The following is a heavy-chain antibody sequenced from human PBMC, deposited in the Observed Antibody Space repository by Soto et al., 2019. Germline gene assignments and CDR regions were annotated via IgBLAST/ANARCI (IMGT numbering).Heavy chain of an antibody. J-gene: IGHJ6*02. D-gene: IGHD6-13*01. CDR1: GFTFSSCA. V-gene: IGHV3-23*01. CDR2: ISGSGGST. Sequence: EVQLLESGGGLVQPGGSLRLSCAASGFTFSSCAMSWVRQAPGKGLEWVSAISGSGGSTYYADSVKGRFTISRDNSKNTLYLQMNSLRAEDTAVYYCPPLPRAAAGKPYPDYYYYGMDVWGQGTTVTVSS. CDR3: PPLPRAAAGKPYPDYYYYGMDV.